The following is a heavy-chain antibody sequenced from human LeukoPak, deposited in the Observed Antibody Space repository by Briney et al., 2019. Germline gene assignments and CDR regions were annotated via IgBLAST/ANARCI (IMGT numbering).Heavy chain of an antibody. CDR2: ISYDGSNK. V-gene: IGHV3-30*18. D-gene: IGHD1-26*01. CDR1: GFTFSSYG. CDR3: AKSGEELAFDD. Sequence: GGSLRLSCAASGFTFSSYGMHWVRQAPGKGLEWVAVISYDGSNKYYADSVKGRFTISRDNSKNTLYLQMNSLRAEDTAVYYCAKSGEELAFDDWGQGTLVTVSS. J-gene: IGHJ4*02.